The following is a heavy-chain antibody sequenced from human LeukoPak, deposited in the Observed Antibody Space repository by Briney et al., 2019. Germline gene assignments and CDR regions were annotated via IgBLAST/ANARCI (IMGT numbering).Heavy chain of an antibody. D-gene: IGHD2/OR15-2a*01. Sequence: PGGSLRLSCAASGFTFDDYAMHWVRQAPGKGLEWVSGISWNSGSIGYADSVKGRLTISRDNAKNSLYLQMNSLRAEDTAVYYCARDWFHAIDYWGQGTLVTVSS. J-gene: IGHJ4*02. CDR3: ARDWFHAIDY. CDR2: ISWNSGSI. CDR1: GFTFDDYA. V-gene: IGHV3-9*01.